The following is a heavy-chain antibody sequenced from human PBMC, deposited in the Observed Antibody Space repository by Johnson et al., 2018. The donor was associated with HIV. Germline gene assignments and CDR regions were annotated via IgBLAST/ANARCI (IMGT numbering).Heavy chain of an antibody. CDR1: GFTFSSYG. CDR3: ARAVDYGGNSPSRAFDI. D-gene: IGHD4-23*01. V-gene: IGHV3-30*03. Sequence: QVQLVESGGGLVKPGGSLRLSCAASGFTFSSYGMHWVRQAPGKGLEWVAVISYDGSNKYYADSVKGRFTISRDNSKNTLYLQMNSLRAEDTAVYYCARAVDYGGNSPSRAFDIWGRGTLVTVSS. CDR2: ISYDGSNK. J-gene: IGHJ3*02.